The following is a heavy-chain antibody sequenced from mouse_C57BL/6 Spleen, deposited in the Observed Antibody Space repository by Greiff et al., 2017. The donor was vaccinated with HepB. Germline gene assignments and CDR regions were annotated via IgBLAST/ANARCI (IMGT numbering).Heavy chain of an antibody. Sequence: VQLQQSGTELVKPGASVKLSCKASGYTFTSYWMHWVKQRPGQGLEWIGNINPSNGGTNYNEKFKSKATLTVDKSSSTAYMQLSSLTSEDSAVYYCARSGRYYGSSSDYWGQSTTLTVSS. CDR3: ARSGRYYGSSSDY. D-gene: IGHD1-1*01. V-gene: IGHV1-53*01. CDR2: INPSNGGT. J-gene: IGHJ2*01. CDR1: GYTFTSYW.